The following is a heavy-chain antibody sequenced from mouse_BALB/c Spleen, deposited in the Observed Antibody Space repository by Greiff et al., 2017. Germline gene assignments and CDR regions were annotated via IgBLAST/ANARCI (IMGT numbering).Heavy chain of an antibody. Sequence: VQLKESGGGLVKPGGSLKLSCAASGFTFSSYAMSWVRQTPEKRLEWVATISSGGSYTYYPDSVKGRFTISRDNAKNTLYLQMSSLRSEDKAMYYCARHNGNYDYYAMDYWGQGTSVTVSS. V-gene: IGHV5-9-3*01. CDR2: ISSGGSYT. D-gene: IGHD2-1*01. J-gene: IGHJ4*01. CDR1: GFTFSSYA. CDR3: ARHNGNYDYYAMDY.